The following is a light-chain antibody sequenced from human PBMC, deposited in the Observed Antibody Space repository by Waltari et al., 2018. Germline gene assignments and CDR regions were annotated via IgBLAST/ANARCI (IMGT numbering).Light chain of an antibody. V-gene: IGKV3-15*01. CDR3: QQYDNWLGT. Sequence: EIVMTQSPDTLSVFPGERATLSCRARQSIRSNLAWYQHKPGQAPRLLSYGASTRATGSPARLSGSGSGTEFTLTISSLQSEDFPVYFCQQYDNWLGTFGQGTKVEIK. CDR2: GAS. CDR1: QSIRSN. J-gene: IGKJ1*01.